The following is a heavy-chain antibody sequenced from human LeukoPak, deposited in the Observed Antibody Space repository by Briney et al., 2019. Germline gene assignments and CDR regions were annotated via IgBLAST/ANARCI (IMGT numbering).Heavy chain of an antibody. CDR1: GGFISSYY. CDR3: ARSELTPYYYYMDV. J-gene: IGHJ6*03. D-gene: IGHD1-14*01. Sequence: SETLSLTCTVSGGFISSYYWSWIRQPPGKGLEWIGYIYTSGSTNYNPSLKSRVTISVDTSKNQFSLKLSSVTAADTAVYYCARSELTPYYYYMDVWGKGTTVTVSS. V-gene: IGHV4-4*09. CDR2: IYTSGST.